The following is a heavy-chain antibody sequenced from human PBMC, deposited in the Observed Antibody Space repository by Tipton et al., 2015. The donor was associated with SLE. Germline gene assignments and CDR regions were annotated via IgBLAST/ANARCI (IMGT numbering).Heavy chain of an antibody. V-gene: IGHV3-53*05. CDR3: ARDYIAAVGAFDI. Sequence: SLRLSCAASGFTVSSNYMSWVRQAPGKGLEWVSVIYSGGSTYYADSVKGRFTISRDNSKSTLYLQMNSLRAEDTAVYYCARDYIAAVGAFDIWGQGTMVTVSS. D-gene: IGHD6-13*01. CDR1: GFTVSSNY. J-gene: IGHJ3*02. CDR2: IYSGGST.